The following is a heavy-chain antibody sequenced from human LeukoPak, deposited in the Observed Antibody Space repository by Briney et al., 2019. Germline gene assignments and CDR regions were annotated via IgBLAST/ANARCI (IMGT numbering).Heavy chain of an antibody. CDR1: GYIFTGYY. J-gene: IGHJ4*02. D-gene: IGHD6-6*01. V-gene: IGHV1-2*02. CDR2: INPNSGGT. CDR3: ARGGIAAPRDY. Sequence: GASVKVSCKASGYIFTGYYMHWVRQAPGQGLEWMGWINPNSGGTNYAQNFQGRVTMTRDTSISTAYMELSRLRPDDTAVYYCARGGIAAPRDYWGQGTLVTVSS.